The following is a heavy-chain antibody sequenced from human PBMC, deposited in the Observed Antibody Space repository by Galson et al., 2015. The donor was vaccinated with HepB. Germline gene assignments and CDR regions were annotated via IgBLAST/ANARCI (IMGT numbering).Heavy chain of an antibody. D-gene: IGHD3-10*01. J-gene: IGHJ4*02. CDR3: VRTGTSRGY. Sequence: SLRLSCAASGFTFSDYWMSWVRQAPGKGLEWLANIKQDGSDKYYADSVQGRFTISRDNAKNSLYLQMNSLRAEDTAVYFCVRTGTSRGYWGQGSLVTVSS. V-gene: IGHV3-7*01. CDR1: GFTFSDYW. CDR2: IKQDGSDK.